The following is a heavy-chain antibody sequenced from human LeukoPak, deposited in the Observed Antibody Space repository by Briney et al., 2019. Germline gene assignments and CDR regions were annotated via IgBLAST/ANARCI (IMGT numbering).Heavy chain of an antibody. CDR3: ARGSSLGIKGGTWFDP. V-gene: IGHV4-34*01. CDR1: GGSFSDYY. Sequence: PSETLSLTCAVYGGSFSDYYWSWIRQPPGKGLEWIGEIKHSGRTNYNPPLKSRVTLSVDTSKNQFSLKLSSVTAADTAVYYCARGSSLGIKGGTWFDPWGQGTLVTVSS. J-gene: IGHJ5*02. D-gene: IGHD7-27*01. CDR2: IKHSGRT.